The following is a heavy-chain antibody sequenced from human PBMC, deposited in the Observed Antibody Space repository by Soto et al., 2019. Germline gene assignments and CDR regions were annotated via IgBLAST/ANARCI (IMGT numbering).Heavy chain of an antibody. CDR2: INWNGGSM. CDR1: GFTVSSNY. V-gene: IGHV3-20*04. Sequence: GGSLRLSCAASGFTVSSNYMSWVRQAPGKGLEWVSGINWNGGSMGYADSVKGRFTISRDNAKNSLYLQMNSLRAEDAALYYCARDSSLDYWGQGALVTVSS. CDR3: ARDSSLDY. J-gene: IGHJ4*02.